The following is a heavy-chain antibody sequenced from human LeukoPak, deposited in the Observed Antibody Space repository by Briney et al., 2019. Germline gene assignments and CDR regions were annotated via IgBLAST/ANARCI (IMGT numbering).Heavy chain of an antibody. CDR1: GFTFIDYY. CDR2: ITSRGRSI. J-gene: IGHJ4*02. D-gene: IGHD1-26*01. V-gene: IGHV3-11*04. Sequence: GESLRLSCAASGFTFIDYYMSWIRQAPGKGLEWVSSITSRGRSIYYTDSVKGRFTISRDNSKNTLYLQMNSLRSEDTAVYYCTRDSPKWVSDSWGQGTLVIVSS. CDR3: TRDSPKWVSDS.